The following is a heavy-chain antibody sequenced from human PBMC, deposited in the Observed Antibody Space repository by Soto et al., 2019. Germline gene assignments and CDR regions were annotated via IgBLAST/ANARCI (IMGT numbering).Heavy chain of an antibody. V-gene: IGHV1-8*01. D-gene: IGHD3-3*01. Sequence: QVQLVQSGAEVKKPGASVKVSCKASGYTFTSYDINWVRQATGQGLEWMGWMNPNSGNTGYAQKFQGRVTMTRNTSISTAYMELSSLRSEDTAVYYCARGTRITIFGVVIARGSHYGMDVWGQGTTVTVSS. CDR1: GYTFTSYD. CDR3: ARGTRITIFGVVIARGSHYGMDV. CDR2: MNPNSGNT. J-gene: IGHJ6*02.